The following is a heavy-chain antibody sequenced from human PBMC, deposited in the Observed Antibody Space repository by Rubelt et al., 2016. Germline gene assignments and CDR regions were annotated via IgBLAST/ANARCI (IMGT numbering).Heavy chain of an antibody. CDR1: GITFSSYW. CDR3: ARASGHYDY. D-gene: IGHD3-10*01. V-gene: IGHV3-7*01. J-gene: IGHJ4*02. CDR2: IKPDGGEH. Sequence: VQLVESGGGVVQPGRSLRLSCAASGITFSSYWMTWARQAPGKGLEWVANIKPDGGEHYYVDSGTGRFKISSDNAKNSLYLQMNSLRAEDTAVYYCARASGHYDYWGQGTPVTVSS.